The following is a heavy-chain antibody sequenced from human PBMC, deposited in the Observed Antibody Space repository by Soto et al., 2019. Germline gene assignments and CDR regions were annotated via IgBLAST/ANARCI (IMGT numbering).Heavy chain of an antibody. CDR1: GFSFSISP. V-gene: IGHV3-30-3*01. CDR3: ARDPKTSGGQHWAFNYFDS. J-gene: IGHJ4*02. D-gene: IGHD7-27*01. Sequence: GGSLRLSCAASGFSFSISPMHWVRQAPGKGPEWVALISYDGTNKFYADSVKGRFTISRDNSKSTLYLQVDSLRPEDAAVYCCARDPKTSGGQHWAFNYFDSWGQGTLVTVSS. CDR2: ISYDGTNK.